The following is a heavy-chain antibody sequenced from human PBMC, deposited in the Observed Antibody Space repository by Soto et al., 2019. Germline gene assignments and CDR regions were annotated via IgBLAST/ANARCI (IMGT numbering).Heavy chain of an antibody. J-gene: IGHJ4*02. D-gene: IGHD2-15*01. CDR1: GGSITNSYYF. V-gene: IGHV4-31*03. Sequence: QVQLQESGPGLVEPSQTLSLTCTVSGGSITNSYYFWSWVRQNPGKGLEWIGHVFHSGRTYYNPSLSGRVSILVDTSMNQFSLNLNSVTAADTAVYYCARWVEVSLDYFDSWGQGTPVTVSS. CDR2: VFHSGRT. CDR3: ARWVEVSLDYFDS.